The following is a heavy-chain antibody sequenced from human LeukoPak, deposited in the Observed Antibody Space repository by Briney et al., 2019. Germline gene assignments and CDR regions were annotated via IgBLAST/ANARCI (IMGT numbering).Heavy chain of an antibody. CDR2: IKQDGGEK. V-gene: IGHV3-7*03. CDR1: GFTFNDYW. Sequence: PGGSLRLSCAASGFTFNDYWMIWVRQGPGKGLDWVANIKQDGGEKYYVDSVKGRFTISRDNAKNSLYLQMNSLRAEDTAVYYCARPYYYYMDVWGKGTTVTVSS. CDR3: ARPYYYYMDV. J-gene: IGHJ6*03.